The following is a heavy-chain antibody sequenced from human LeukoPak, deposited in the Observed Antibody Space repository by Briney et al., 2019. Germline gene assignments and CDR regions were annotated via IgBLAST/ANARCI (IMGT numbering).Heavy chain of an antibody. V-gene: IGHV3-30-3*01. Sequence: GGSLRLSCAASGFTFSSYAMHWVRQAPGKGLEWVAVISYDGSNKYYADSVKGRFTISRDNSKNTLYLQMNSLRAEDTAVYYCARDVGRESDYWGQGTLVTVSS. D-gene: IGHD3-10*01. J-gene: IGHJ4*02. CDR1: GFTFSSYA. CDR3: ARDVGRESDY. CDR2: ISYDGSNK.